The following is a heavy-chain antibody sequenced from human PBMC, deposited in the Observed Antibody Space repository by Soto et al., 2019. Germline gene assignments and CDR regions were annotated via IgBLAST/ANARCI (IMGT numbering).Heavy chain of an antibody. V-gene: IGHV5-51*01. CDR2: IYPGDSDT. CDR1: GYSFTSYW. Sequence: PGESLKISCXGSGYSFTSYWIGWVRQMPGKGLEWMGIIYPGDSDTRYSPSFQGQVTISADKSISTAYLQWSSLKASDTAMYYCARGRYISSGWYMDAFDIWGQWTMVTVSS. CDR3: ARGRYISSGWYMDAFDI. D-gene: IGHD6-19*01. J-gene: IGHJ3*02.